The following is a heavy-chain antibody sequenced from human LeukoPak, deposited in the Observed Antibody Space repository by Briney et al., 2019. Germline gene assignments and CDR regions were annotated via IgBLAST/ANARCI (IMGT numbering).Heavy chain of an antibody. Sequence: SETLSLTCTVSGGSLSSYYWSWIRQPPGKGLEWIGYIYYRGSTNYNPSLKSRVTISVDTSKNQFSLKLSSVTAADTAVYYCARYYDSDHFDYWGQGTLVTVSS. CDR1: GGSLSSYY. V-gene: IGHV4-59*01. CDR2: IYYRGST. CDR3: ARYYDSDHFDY. D-gene: IGHD3-22*01. J-gene: IGHJ4*02.